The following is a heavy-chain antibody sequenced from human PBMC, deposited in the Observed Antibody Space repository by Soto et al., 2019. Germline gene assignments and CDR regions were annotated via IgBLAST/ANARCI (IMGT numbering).Heavy chain of an antibody. D-gene: IGHD4-17*01. J-gene: IGHJ5*02. CDR1: GYTFTSYG. CDR3: ARVEWADDYGDYGGWFDP. CDR2: ISAYNGNT. V-gene: IGHV1-18*01. Sequence: QVQLVQSGAEVKKPGASVKVSCKASGYTFTSYGISWVRQAPGQGLEWMGWISAYNGNTNYAQKLQGRVTMTTDTSTSTAYMELRSLRSDDTAVYYCARVEWADDYGDYGGWFDPWGQGTLVTVSS.